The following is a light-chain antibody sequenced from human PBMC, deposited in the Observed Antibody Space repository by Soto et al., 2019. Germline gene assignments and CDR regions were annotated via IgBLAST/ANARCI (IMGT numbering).Light chain of an antibody. CDR3: AAWDDRLRGRV. Sequence: QSLLTQPPSASGTPGQRVTISCSGSSSNIEKNYVYWYQQFPGVAPKLLIYSTDLRPSGVPDRFSGSKSGTSASLAISGLRSEDEADYYCAAWDDRLRGRVFGGGTKLTVL. CDR2: STD. V-gene: IGLV1-47*02. J-gene: IGLJ3*02. CDR1: SSNIEKNY.